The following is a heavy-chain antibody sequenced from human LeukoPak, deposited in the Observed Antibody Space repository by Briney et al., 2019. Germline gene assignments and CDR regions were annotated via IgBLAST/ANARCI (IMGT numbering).Heavy chain of an antibody. J-gene: IGHJ3*02. Sequence: PSETLSLTCTVSGGSISTNYWSWIRQPPGKGLEWIGYIHYSGSTDYNPSLKSRVTISVDTSKNQFSLKLSSATAADTAVYYCARGLSQQPDAFDIWGRGGM. CDR1: GGSISTNY. V-gene: IGHV4-59*01. CDR2: IHYSGST. CDR3: ARGLSQQPDAFDI. D-gene: IGHD6-13*01.